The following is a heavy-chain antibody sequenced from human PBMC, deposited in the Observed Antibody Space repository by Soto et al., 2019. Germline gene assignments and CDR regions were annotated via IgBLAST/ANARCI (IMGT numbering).Heavy chain of an antibody. CDR2: INHSGST. CDR1: GGSFSAYY. CDR3: AKMRGGSYYFYYYGMDV. J-gene: IGHJ6*02. D-gene: IGHD1-26*01. V-gene: IGHV4-34*01. Sequence: WETLSLTCAVYGGSFSAYYWSWIRQPPGKGLEWIGEINHSGSTNYNPSLKSRVTISVDTSKNQFSLKLSSVTAADTAVYYCAKMRGGSYYFYYYGMDVWGQGTTVTVSS.